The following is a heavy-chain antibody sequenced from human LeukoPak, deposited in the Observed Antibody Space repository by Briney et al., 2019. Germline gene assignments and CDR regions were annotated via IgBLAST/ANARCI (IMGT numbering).Heavy chain of an antibody. Sequence: GGSLRLSCAASGFTFSIYSMNRVRQAPGKGLEWVSYISSSSSTIYYADSVKGRFTISRDNAKNSLYLQMNSLRAEDAAVYYCAREGPNDAFDIWGQGTMVTVSS. CDR1: GFTFSIYS. CDR3: AREGPNDAFDI. CDR2: ISSSSSTI. V-gene: IGHV3-48*01. J-gene: IGHJ3*02.